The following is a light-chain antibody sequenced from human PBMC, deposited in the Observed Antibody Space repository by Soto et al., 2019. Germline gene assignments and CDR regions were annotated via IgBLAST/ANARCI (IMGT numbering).Light chain of an antibody. Sequence: EIVMTQSPATLSVSPGDGATLSCRASQSLRSKLAWYQHKPGQSPRLLIYDASTRATGIPARFSGSGSGTEFTLTISSLQSEDFAIYFCLQYVDWPFITFGGGTKVEIK. CDR1: QSLRSK. CDR2: DAS. J-gene: IGKJ4*01. V-gene: IGKV3-15*01. CDR3: LQYVDWPFIT.